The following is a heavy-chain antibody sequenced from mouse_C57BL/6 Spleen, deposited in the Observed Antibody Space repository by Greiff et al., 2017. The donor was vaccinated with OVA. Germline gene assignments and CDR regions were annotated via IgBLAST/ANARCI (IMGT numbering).Heavy chain of an antibody. CDR1: GYTFTSYW. J-gene: IGHJ1*03. V-gene: IGHV1-50*01. Sequence: VKLQQPGAELVKPGASVKLSCKASGYTFTSYWMPWVKQRPGQGLEWIGEIDPSDSYTNYNHKFKGKATLTVDTSSSTAYMQLSSLTSEDSAVYYCARRGHGSTHGGYFDVWGTGTTVTVSS. D-gene: IGHD1-1*01. CDR2: IDPSDSYT. CDR3: ARRGHGSTHGGYFDV.